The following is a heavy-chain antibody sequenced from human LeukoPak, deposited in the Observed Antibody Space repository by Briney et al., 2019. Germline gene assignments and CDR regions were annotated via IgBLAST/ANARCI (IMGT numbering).Heavy chain of an antibody. D-gene: IGHD3-22*01. CDR1: GGSFSGYY. Sequence: SETLSLTCAVYGGSFSGYYWSWIRQPPGEGLEWIGEINHSGSTNYNPSLKSRVTISVDTSKNQFSLKLSSVTAADTAVYYCARAPGTDSSGYYGYWGQGTLVTVSS. CDR2: INHSGST. CDR3: ARAPGTDSSGYYGY. J-gene: IGHJ4*02. V-gene: IGHV4-34*01.